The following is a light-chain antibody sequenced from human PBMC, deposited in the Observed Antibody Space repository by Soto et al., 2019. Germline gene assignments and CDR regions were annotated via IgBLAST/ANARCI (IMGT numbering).Light chain of an antibody. V-gene: IGKV3-15*01. CDR3: QQYNNWWT. J-gene: IGKJ1*01. Sequence: IVLTQSPVTLSVSPGERATLSCRASQSVSTNLVWYQQKPGQAPRLLIYDASTRATGIPARFSGSGSGTEFTLTITSLQSEDLAVYYCQQYNNWWTFGQGTKVDIK. CDR2: DAS. CDR1: QSVSTN.